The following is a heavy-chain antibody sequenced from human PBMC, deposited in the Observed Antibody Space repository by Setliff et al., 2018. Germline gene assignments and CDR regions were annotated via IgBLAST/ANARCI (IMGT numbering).Heavy chain of an antibody. CDR3: ATSGGGSSGYYNAFDI. CDR2: FDPEDGET. Sequence: ASVKVSCKVSGYTLTELSRHWVRQAPGKGLEWMGGFDPEDGETIYARKFQGRVTMTEDTSTDTAYMDLSSLRSEDTAVYYCATSGGGSSGYYNAFDIWGQGTMVTVSS. D-gene: IGHD3-22*01. J-gene: IGHJ3*02. V-gene: IGHV1-24*01. CDR1: GYTLTELS.